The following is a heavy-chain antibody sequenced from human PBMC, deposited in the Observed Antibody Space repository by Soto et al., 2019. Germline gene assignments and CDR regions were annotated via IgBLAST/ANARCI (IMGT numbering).Heavy chain of an antibody. CDR3: ARHEGPSLAGTFVY. V-gene: IGHV5-10-1*03. J-gene: IGHJ4*02. CDR2: IDPGDSYS. Sequence: EVQLVQSGAEVKKPGESLRISCKASGYTFTKYWITWVRQMPGKGLEWMARIDPGDSYSDYSPSLRCNVTMSVDKSSSTVHLQWTSLKASDNAIYYCARHEGPSLAGTFVYWGQGTLVTVSS. D-gene: IGHD1-1*01. CDR1: GYTFTKYW.